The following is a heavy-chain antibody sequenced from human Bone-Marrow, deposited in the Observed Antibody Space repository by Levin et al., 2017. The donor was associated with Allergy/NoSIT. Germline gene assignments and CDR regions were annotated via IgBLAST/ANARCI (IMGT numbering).Heavy chain of an antibody. CDR2: IYYSGST. Sequence: SETLSLTCTVSGGSISSYYWSWIRQPPGKGLEWIGYIYYSGSTNYNPSLKSRVTISVDTSKNQFSLKLSSVTAADTAVYYCARQPGSSGWYFNAFDIWGQGTMVTVSS. D-gene: IGHD6-19*01. CDR3: ARQPGSSGWYFNAFDI. CDR1: GGSISSYY. V-gene: IGHV4-59*01. J-gene: IGHJ3*02.